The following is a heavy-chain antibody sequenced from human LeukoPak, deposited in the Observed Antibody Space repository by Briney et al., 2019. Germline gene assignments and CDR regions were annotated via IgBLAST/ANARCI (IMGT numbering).Heavy chain of an antibody. CDR2: IKSKTDGGTT. Sequence: GGSLRLSCAASGFTFSNAWMSRVRQAPGKGLEWVGRIKSKTDGGTTDYAAPVKGRFTISRDDSKNTLYLQMNSLKTEDTAVYYCTTIYTVAKRAGYWGQGTLVTVSS. CDR1: GFTFSNAW. D-gene: IGHD4-23*01. V-gene: IGHV3-15*01. J-gene: IGHJ4*02. CDR3: TTIYTVAKRAGY.